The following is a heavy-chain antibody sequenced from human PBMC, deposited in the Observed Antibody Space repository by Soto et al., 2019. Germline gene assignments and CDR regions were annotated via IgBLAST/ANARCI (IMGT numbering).Heavy chain of an antibody. CDR2: ISGSGGAT. Sequence: GGSLRLSCAASGFSFSDSAMSWVRQPPGRGLDGVSTISGSGGATYYADSVRGRFSISRDNSKKTVYPQMDSLRAEDTAIYYCANDRGFDSSGIDYWGQGTLVTVSS. D-gene: IGHD3-22*01. V-gene: IGHV3-23*01. CDR1: GFSFSDSA. CDR3: ANDRGFDSSGIDY. J-gene: IGHJ4*02.